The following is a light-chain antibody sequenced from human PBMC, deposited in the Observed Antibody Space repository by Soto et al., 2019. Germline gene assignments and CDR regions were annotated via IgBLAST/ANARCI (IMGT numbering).Light chain of an antibody. CDR1: QSVSSNY. CDR3: KQYDSSPWT. CDR2: GAS. V-gene: IGKV3-20*01. J-gene: IGKJ1*01. Sequence: EIVLTQSPGTLSLSPGERATLSCRASQSVSSNYLAWYQQKPGQAPRLLIYGASSRATGIPDRFSGSGSGTDFTLTISRLEPEDCAVYYCKQYDSSPWTFGQGTKVEIK.